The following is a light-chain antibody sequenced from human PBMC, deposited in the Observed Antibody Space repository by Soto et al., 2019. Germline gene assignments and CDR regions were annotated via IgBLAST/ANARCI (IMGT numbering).Light chain of an antibody. CDR1: QSISTW. J-gene: IGKJ1*01. V-gene: IGKV1-5*03. CDR3: QQYNSYSRT. CDR2: KAS. Sequence: DLQPPHSPSPLSAYPADRATITRLASQSISTWLAWYQQKPGKAPKFLIYKASSLHSGVPSRFSGSGSGTEFTLTISSLQPDEFATYYCQQYNSYSRTFGQGTKVDI.